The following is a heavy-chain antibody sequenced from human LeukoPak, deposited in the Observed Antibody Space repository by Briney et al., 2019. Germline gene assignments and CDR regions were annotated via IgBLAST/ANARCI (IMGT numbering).Heavy chain of an antibody. Sequence: ASVKVSCKASGYTFTSYAMHWVRQAPGQKLEWMGWSNAGNGNTKYSQEFQGRVTITRGTSASTAYMELSRLRSEDMAVYYCARGEVDSSGWRVEYYFDYWGQGTLVTVSS. CDR1: GYTFTSYA. D-gene: IGHD6-25*01. V-gene: IGHV1-3*02. CDR3: ARGEVDSSGWRVEYYFDY. CDR2: SNAGNGNT. J-gene: IGHJ4*02.